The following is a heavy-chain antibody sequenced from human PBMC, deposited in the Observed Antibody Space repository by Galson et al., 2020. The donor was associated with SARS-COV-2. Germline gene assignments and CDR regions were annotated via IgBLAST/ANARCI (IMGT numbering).Heavy chain of an antibody. V-gene: IGHV3-9*02. CDR2: TSSSSGAL. Sequence: AASGIMTDDYAMHWVRQVPGKGMEWGQSTSSSSGALRHAESFKGRFVITRDNAKDSLYLQLNTQRPEDTALYYCARGNSGTHGCDPSAYGCPKVAFDIWGQGTMVSVSS. CDR3: ARGNSGTHGCDPSAYGCPKVAFDI. CDR1: GIMTDDYA. D-gene: IGHD2-21*01. J-gene: IGHJ3*02.